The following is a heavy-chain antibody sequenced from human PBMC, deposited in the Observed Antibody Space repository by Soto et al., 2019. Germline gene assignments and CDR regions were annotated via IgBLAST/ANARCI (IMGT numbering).Heavy chain of an antibody. CDR2: IYYSGST. Sequence: PSETLSLTCTVSGGSISSGDYYWSWIRQPPGNGLEWIGYIYYSGSTYYNPSLKSRATISVDTSKNQFSLKLSSVTASDTAVYYCARERPDGSRLDPWGQGTLVTVSS. V-gene: IGHV4-30-4*01. CDR3: ARERPDGSRLDP. D-gene: IGHD6-13*01. J-gene: IGHJ5*02. CDR1: GGSISSGDYY.